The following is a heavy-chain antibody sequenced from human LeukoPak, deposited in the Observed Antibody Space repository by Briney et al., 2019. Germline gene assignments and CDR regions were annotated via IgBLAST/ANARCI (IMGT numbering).Heavy chain of an antibody. J-gene: IGHJ4*02. Sequence: ASVKVSCKASGYTFTSYYMHWVRHAPGQGLEWMGIINPSGGSTSYAQKFQGRVTMTRDTSTSTVYMELSSLRSEDTAVYYCATGAGIAAAGPKADYWGQGTLVTVSS. CDR2: INPSGGST. CDR1: GYTFTSYY. D-gene: IGHD6-13*01. CDR3: ATGAGIAAAGPKADY. V-gene: IGHV1-46*01.